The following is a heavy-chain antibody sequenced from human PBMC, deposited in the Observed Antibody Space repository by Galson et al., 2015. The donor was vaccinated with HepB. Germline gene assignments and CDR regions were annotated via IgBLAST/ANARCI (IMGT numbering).Heavy chain of an antibody. J-gene: IGHJ6*02. CDR3: ARQSKIVVPASDQHGMDV. CDR2: IDPSDFYT. CDR1: GYIFTTYW. D-gene: IGHD3-22*01. Sequence: QSGAEVKKPGESLRISCKGSGYIFTTYWINWVRQMPGKGLEWMGRIDPSDFYTDYSPSFQGHVSISADKSVNPAFLYWSSLKASDTAIYYCARQSKIVVPASDQHGMDVWGQGTTVTVSS. V-gene: IGHV5-10-1*01.